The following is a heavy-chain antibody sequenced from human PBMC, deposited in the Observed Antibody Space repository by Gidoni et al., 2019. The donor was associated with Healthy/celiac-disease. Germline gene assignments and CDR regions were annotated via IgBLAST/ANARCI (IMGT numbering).Heavy chain of an antibody. CDR3: AREEGGSSPPDY. V-gene: IGHV4-4*07. CDR2: IYTSGST. D-gene: IGHD1-26*01. J-gene: IGHJ4*02. Sequence: QVQLQEAGPGLVTPSATLSLTCTVSGGPSSSYYWRWIRQPAGKGLEWIGRIYTSGSTNYNPSLKSRVTMSVDTSKNQFSLKLSSVTAADTAVYYCAREEGGSSPPDYWGQGTLVTVSS. CDR1: GGPSSSYY.